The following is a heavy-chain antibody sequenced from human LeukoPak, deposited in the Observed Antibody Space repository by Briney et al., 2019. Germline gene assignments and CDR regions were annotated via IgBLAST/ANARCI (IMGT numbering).Heavy chain of an antibody. CDR1: GFTFSSHW. CDR3: ARDATTELGTVYMDV. Sequence: GGSLRLSCVASGFTFSSHWMNWVRQAPGKVLEWVANVKQDGSAKFYVDSVKGRFTISRDNAKNSLYLQMNSLRVEDTAVYYCARDATTELGTVYMDVWGKGTTVTISS. J-gene: IGHJ6*03. V-gene: IGHV3-7*01. D-gene: IGHD4-17*01. CDR2: VKQDGSAK.